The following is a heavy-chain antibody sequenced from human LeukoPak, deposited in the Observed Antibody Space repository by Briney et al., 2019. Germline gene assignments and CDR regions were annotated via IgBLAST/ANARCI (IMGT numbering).Heavy chain of an antibody. Sequence: ASVKVSCKASGYTFTSYGISWVRQAPGQGLEWMVWISAYNGNTNYAQKLQGRVTMTTDTSTSTAYMELRSLRSDDTAVYYCARGRYYYDSSGYYWAPGYWGQGTLVTVSS. V-gene: IGHV1-18*01. J-gene: IGHJ4*02. CDR2: ISAYNGNT. CDR3: ARGRYYYDSSGYYWAPGY. CDR1: GYTFTSYG. D-gene: IGHD3-22*01.